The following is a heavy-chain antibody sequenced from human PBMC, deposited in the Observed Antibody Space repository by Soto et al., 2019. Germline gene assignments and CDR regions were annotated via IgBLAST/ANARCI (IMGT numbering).Heavy chain of an antibody. CDR2: INPNSGGT. CDR1: GYTFTGYY. Sequence: ASAKVSCKASGYTFTGYYMHWVRQAPGQGLEWMGWINPNSGGTNYAQKFQGRVTMTRDTSISTAYMELSRLRSDDTAVYYCASTLSIAVAVFDYWGQGTLVTVS. D-gene: IGHD6-19*01. J-gene: IGHJ4*02. V-gene: IGHV1-2*02. CDR3: ASTLSIAVAVFDY.